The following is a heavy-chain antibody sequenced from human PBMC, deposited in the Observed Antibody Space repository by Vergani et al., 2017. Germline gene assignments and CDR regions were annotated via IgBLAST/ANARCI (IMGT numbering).Heavy chain of an antibody. Sequence: EVQLVQSGAEVKKPGESLKISCKGSGYSFTSYWIGWVRQMPGKGLEWMGIIYPGDSDTRYSPSFQGQVIISADKSISTAYLQWSSLKASDTAMYYCARRDYYGSGSYYTSWFDPWGQGTLVTVSS. CDR2: IYPGDSDT. V-gene: IGHV5-51*03. CDR1: GYSFTSYW. D-gene: IGHD3-10*01. CDR3: ARRDYYGSGSYYTSWFDP. J-gene: IGHJ5*02.